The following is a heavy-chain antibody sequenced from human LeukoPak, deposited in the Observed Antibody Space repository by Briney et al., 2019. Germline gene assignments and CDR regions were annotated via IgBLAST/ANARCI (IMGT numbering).Heavy chain of an antibody. Sequence: GESLKISCKGSGYSFTSNWIGWVRQMPGKGLEWMGIIYPGDPDTRYSPSFQGQVTISADKSISTAYLQWSSLRASDTAMYYCARQVYCDSSRCLNPFDYWGQRTLVTVSS. CDR1: GYSFTSNW. V-gene: IGHV5-51*01. D-gene: IGHD2/OR15-2a*01. CDR2: IYPGDPDT. J-gene: IGHJ4*02. CDR3: ARQVYCDSSRCLNPFDY.